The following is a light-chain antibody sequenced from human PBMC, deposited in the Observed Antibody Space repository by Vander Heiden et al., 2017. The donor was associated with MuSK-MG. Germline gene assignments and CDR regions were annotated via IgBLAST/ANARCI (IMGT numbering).Light chain of an antibody. J-gene: IGLJ2*01. CDR1: SSNIGSNY. Sequence: QSVLTQPPSASGTPGQRVTISCSGSSSNIGSNYVYWYQQLPGTAPKLLIYRSNQRPPGVPDRFSGSKSGTSASLAISGLRSEDEADYDCTAWDDSLSALLFGGGTKLTVL. CDR2: RSN. CDR3: TAWDDSLSALL. V-gene: IGLV1-47*01.